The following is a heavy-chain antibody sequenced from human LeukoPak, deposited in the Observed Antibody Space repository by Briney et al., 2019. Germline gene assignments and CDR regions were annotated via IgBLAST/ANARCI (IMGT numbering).Heavy chain of an antibody. V-gene: IGHV3-21*01. CDR3: ARALTTLTYEGY. CDR1: GFTFRSYT. Sequence: GGSLRLSCAASGFTFRSYTMHWIRQAPGKGLEWVSSISGSNSYIFYADSVKGRFTVSRDNAKDSLYLQMNSLRAEDTAVYYCARALTTLTYEGYWGQGTLVTVSS. J-gene: IGHJ4*02. D-gene: IGHD1-1*01. CDR2: ISGSNSYI.